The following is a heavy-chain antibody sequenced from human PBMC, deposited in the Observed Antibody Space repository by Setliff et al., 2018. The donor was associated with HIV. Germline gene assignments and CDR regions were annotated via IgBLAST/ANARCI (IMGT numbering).Heavy chain of an antibody. Sequence: ASVKVSCKASGYTFTSYGISWVRQAPGQGLEWMGWISAYNGNTNYAQKLQGRVTMTTDTSTSTAYMELRSLRSDDTAVYYCARDDPLYYDSSGYYHVVAFDIWGQGTMVTVS. V-gene: IGHV1-18*01. CDR3: ARDDPLYYDSSGYYHVVAFDI. CDR1: GYTFTSYG. J-gene: IGHJ3*02. D-gene: IGHD3-22*01. CDR2: ISAYNGNT.